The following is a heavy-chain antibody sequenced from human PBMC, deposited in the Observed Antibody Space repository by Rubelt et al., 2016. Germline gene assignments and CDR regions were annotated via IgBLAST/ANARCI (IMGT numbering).Heavy chain of an antibody. D-gene: IGHD3-10*01. V-gene: IGHV4-39*01. Sequence: KRLEWIGYISYNGRTSYNPSLQSRVTISVDTSKNQFSLNLSSVTAADSAIYNCATRRSALGSFAFWVQGILATVS. J-gene: IGHJ4*02. CDR3: ATRRSALGSFAF. CDR2: ISYNGRT.